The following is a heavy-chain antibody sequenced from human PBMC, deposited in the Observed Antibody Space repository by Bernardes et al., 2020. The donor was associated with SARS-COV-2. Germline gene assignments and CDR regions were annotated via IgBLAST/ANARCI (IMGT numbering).Heavy chain of an antibody. J-gene: IGHJ4*02. CDR1: DFSISRFD. CDR2: ITEDGGIK. D-gene: IGHD3-16*01. Sequence: GGSLRLSCAASDFSISRFDMSWGRKAPGKGLEWVATITEDGGIKDYVDSVKGRFTISRDNARNSLFLHMDRLTAEDTAVYYCVRDWNFYDRVGDVWGQGVLVTVSS. CDR3: VRDWNFYDRVGDV. V-gene: IGHV3-7*04.